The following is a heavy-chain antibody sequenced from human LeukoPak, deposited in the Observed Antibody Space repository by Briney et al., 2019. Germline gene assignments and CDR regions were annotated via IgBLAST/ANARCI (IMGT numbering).Heavy chain of an antibody. D-gene: IGHD3-22*01. CDR2: IYYSGST. Sequence: SETLTLTCTVSGGSITSSHYYWGFMRQAPGKGLEWIGSIYYSGSTYYDPSLKSRVTISVDTSKNQFSLKLTSVTAADTAVYYCAILPASDTYYYDSIGYYRPGVHWGQGTLVAVSS. CDR3: AILPASDTYYYDSIGYYRPGVH. CDR1: GGSITSSHYY. V-gene: IGHV4-39*07. J-gene: IGHJ4*02.